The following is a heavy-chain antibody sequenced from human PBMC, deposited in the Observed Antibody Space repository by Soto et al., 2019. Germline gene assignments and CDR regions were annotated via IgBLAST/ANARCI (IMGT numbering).Heavy chain of an antibody. CDR2: IIPDDSDT. V-gene: IGHV5-51*01. J-gene: IGHJ4*02. Sequence: GESLKISCKASGYIIKNYWIGWVRQMPGQGLEWMGIIIPDDSDTRYSPSFQGHVTISVDKSISTAYVRWSSLKASDSAIYYCFRGGVTSRTFDYWGQGTLVTVSS. CDR3: FRGGVTSRTFDY. CDR1: GYIIKNYW. D-gene: IGHD3-16*01.